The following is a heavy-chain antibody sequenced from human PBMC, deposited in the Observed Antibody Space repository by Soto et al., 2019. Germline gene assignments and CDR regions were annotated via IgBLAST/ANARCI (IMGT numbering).Heavy chain of an antibody. V-gene: IGHV4-59*01. Sequence: SETLSITCTVSGGSMSSYYWSWIRQPPGNGLEWIGYIYYSGSTNYNPSLKSRVTISVDTSKNQFSLKLSSVTAADTAVYYCARINYGSGSYKIKKNNWFDPWGQGTLVTVSS. CDR3: ARINYGSGSYKIKKNNWFDP. D-gene: IGHD3-10*01. CDR2: IYYSGST. J-gene: IGHJ5*02. CDR1: GGSMSSYY.